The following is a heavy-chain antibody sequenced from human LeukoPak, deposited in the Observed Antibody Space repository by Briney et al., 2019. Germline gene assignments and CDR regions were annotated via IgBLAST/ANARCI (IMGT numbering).Heavy chain of an antibody. CDR2: IIPIFGTA. V-gene: IGHV1-69*13. D-gene: IGHD6-6*01. CDR3: ARGGSSSSSYYYMDV. CDR1: GGTFSSYA. J-gene: IGHJ6*03. Sequence: GASVKVSCKASGGTFSSYAISWVRQAPGRGLEWMGGIIPIFGTANYAQKFQGRVTITADESTSTAYMELSSLRSEDTAVYYCARGGSSSSSYYYMDVWGKGTTVTVSS.